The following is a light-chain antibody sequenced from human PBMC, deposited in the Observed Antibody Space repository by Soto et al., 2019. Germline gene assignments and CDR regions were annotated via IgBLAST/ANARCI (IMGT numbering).Light chain of an antibody. V-gene: IGKV3-11*01. CDR2: DAS. CDR3: QQRSNWPPLFT. CDR1: QSVSSN. J-gene: IGKJ3*01. Sequence: EIVLTQSPATLSLSPGERATLSCRASQSVSSNLAWYQQKPGQAPRLLIYDASNRATGVPARFSGSGSGTDFILTISSLEPEDFAVYYCQQRSNWPPLFTFGPGTRVDIK.